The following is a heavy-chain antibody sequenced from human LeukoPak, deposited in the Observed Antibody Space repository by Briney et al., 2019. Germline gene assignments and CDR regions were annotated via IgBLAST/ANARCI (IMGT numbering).Heavy chain of an antibody. J-gene: IGHJ4*02. Sequence: GGSLRLSCAASGFTFSSYAMSWVRQAPGKGLEWVSAISGSGGSTYYADSVKGRFTISRDNSKNTLYLQMNSLRAEDTAVYYCAKDQDVAAAGTWGSIDYWGQGTLVTVSS. D-gene: IGHD6-13*01. CDR2: ISGSGGST. CDR3: AKDQDVAAAGTWGSIDY. V-gene: IGHV3-23*01. CDR1: GFTFSSYA.